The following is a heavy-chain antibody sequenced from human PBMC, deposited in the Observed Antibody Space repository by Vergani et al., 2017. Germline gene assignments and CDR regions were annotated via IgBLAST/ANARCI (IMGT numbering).Heavy chain of an antibody. CDR3: ARASPAAADAFDI. D-gene: IGHD6-13*01. V-gene: IGHV4-39*01. CDR2: IYYSGST. J-gene: IGHJ3*02. CDR1: GGSISSSSYY. Sequence: QLQLQESGPGLVKPSETLSLTCTVSGGSISSSSYYWGWIRQPPGKGLEWIGSIYYSGSTYYNPSLKSRVTISVDTSKNQFSLKLSSVTAADTAVYYCARASPAAADAFDIWGQGTMVTVSS.